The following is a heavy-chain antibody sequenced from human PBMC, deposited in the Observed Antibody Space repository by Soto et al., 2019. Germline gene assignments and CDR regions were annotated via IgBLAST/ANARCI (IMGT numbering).Heavy chain of an antibody. CDR3: ATGIAAAGTGY. Sequence: EVQLLESGGGLVQPGGSLRLSCAASGFTFSSYAMSWVRQAPGKGLEWVSAISGSGGSTYYADSGKGRFTISRDNSKNTLYLQMKSLRAEDTAVYYCATGIAAAGTGYWGQGTLVTVSS. CDR1: GFTFSSYA. CDR2: ISGSGGST. D-gene: IGHD6-13*01. V-gene: IGHV3-23*01. J-gene: IGHJ4*02.